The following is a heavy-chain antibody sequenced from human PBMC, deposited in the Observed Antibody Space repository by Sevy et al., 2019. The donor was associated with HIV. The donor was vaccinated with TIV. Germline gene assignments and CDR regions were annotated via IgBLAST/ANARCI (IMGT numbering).Heavy chain of an antibody. CDR3: AREPPGDAFDI. Sequence: SETLSLTCTVSGGSISSYYWSWIRQPPGKGLEWIGYIYYSGSTNYNPSLKSRVTISVDTSKNQFSLKLSSVTAADTAVYYCAREPPGDAFDIWGQGTMVTVS. V-gene: IGHV4-59*01. J-gene: IGHJ3*02. CDR2: IYYSGST. CDR1: GGSISSYY.